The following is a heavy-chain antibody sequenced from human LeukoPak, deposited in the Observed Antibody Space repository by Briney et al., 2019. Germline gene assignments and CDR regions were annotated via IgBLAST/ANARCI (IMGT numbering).Heavy chain of an antibody. J-gene: IGHJ4*02. CDR2: ISYDGSNK. V-gene: IGHV3-30*04. CDR3: AKDSGAGMVRGVISY. Sequence: GRSLRLSCAASGFTFSSYAMHWVRQAPGKGLEWVAVISYDGSNKYYADSVKGRFTISGDNSKNTLYLQMNSLRAEDTAVYYCAKDSGAGMVRGVISYWGQGTLVTVSS. CDR1: GFTFSSYA. D-gene: IGHD3-10*01.